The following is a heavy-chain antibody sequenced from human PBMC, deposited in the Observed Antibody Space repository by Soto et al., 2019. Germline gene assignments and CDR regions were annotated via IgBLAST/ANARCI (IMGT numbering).Heavy chain of an antibody. CDR2: ISYDGSNK. D-gene: IGHD2-2*03. Sequence: GGSLRLSCAASGFTFSSYAMHWVRQAPGKGLEWVAVISYDGSNKYYADSVKGRFTISRDNSKNTLFLQMNSLRAEDTAVYYCARDIATLDIWAPDYWGQGT. V-gene: IGHV3-30-3*01. J-gene: IGHJ4*02. CDR3: ARDIATLDIWAPDY. CDR1: GFTFSSYA.